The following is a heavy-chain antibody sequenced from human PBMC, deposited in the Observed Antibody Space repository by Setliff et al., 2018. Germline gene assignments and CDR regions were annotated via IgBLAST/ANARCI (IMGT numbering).Heavy chain of an antibody. Sequence: GASVKVSCKASGYTFTSYAMHWVRQAPGQRLEWMGWINAGNGNTKYSQKFQGRVTMTEDTSTDTAYMELSSLRSEDTAVYYCAFNSGWYGYYFDYWGQGTLVTVSS. CDR1: GYTFTSYA. CDR3: AFNSGWYGYYFDY. CDR2: INAGNGNT. D-gene: IGHD6-19*01. V-gene: IGHV1-3*01. J-gene: IGHJ4*02.